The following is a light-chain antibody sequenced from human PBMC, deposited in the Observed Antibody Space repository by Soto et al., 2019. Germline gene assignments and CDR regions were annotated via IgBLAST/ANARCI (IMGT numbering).Light chain of an antibody. V-gene: IGLV1-51*01. CDR1: SSNIGNNY. J-gene: IGLJ2*01. CDR2: DNN. Sequence: QSVLTQPPSVSAAPGQKVTISCSGSSSNIGNNYVSWYQQLPGTAPKHLIYDNNKRPSGIPDRFSGSKSGTSATLGITGLQTGDEADYYCGTWDSSLSAGKVFGGGTKLTVL. CDR3: GTWDSSLSAGKV.